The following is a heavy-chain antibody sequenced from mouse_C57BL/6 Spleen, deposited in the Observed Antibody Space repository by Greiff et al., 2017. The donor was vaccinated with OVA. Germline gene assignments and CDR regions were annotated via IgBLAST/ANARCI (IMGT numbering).Heavy chain of an antibody. CDR1: GFTFSDYY. Sequence: EVQGVESGGGLVQPGGSLKLSCAASGFTFSDYYMYWVRQTPGKRLEWVAYISNGGGSTYYPETVKGRFTISRDNAKNTLYLQMSRLKSEDTAMYYCARRGYGSSYWYFDVWGTGTTVTVSS. CDR3: ARRGYGSSYWYFDV. D-gene: IGHD1-1*01. V-gene: IGHV5-12*01. CDR2: ISNGGGST. J-gene: IGHJ1*03.